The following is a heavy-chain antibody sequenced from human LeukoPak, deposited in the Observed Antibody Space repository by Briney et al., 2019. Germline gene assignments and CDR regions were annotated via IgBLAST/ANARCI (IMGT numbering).Heavy chain of an antibody. V-gene: IGHV3-7*01. D-gene: IGHD6-6*01. Sequence: ETLSLTCTVSGGFISSYYWSWVRQAPGKGLEWVATIKQDGSEKYYVDSVKGRFSISRDNAKNSLYLQMNSLRAEDTGVYYCAAQLARGVDYWGQGTLVTVSS. CDR1: GGFISSYY. J-gene: IGHJ4*02. CDR2: IKQDGSEK. CDR3: AAQLARGVDY.